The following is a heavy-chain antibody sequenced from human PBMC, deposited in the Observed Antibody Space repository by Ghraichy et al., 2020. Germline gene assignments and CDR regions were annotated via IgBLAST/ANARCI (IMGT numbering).Heavy chain of an antibody. CDR3: GRALFRLGDCTDGACPESYYSYGLDV. D-gene: IGHD2-8*01. Sequence: GGSLRLSCATSGFSLSPHDMHWVRQAAGKGLEWVSGIGTDGDTYYAGSVKGRFTISRDSGKNSVYLQMNRLRAGDTAVYYCGRALFRLGDCTDGACPESYYSYGLDVWGQGTTVSVTS. V-gene: IGHV3-13*01. CDR1: GFSLSPHD. J-gene: IGHJ6*02. CDR2: IGTDGDT.